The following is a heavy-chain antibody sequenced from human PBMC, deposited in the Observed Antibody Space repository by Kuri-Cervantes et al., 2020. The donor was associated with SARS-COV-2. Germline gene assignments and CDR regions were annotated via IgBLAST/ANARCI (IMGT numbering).Heavy chain of an antibody. CDR2: ISGSGSET. Sequence: GGSLRLSCAASRFTFSSYVMSWVRRAPGKGLEWVSAISGSGSETYYADSVKGRFTISRDNSKDTMYLQMNSLRAEDTAVYYCAVDFWSGYSLRIGGAPGYGMDVWGQGTTVTVSS. CDR3: AVDFWSGYSLRIGGAPGYGMDV. D-gene: IGHD3-3*01. J-gene: IGHJ6*02. CDR1: RFTFSSYV. V-gene: IGHV3-23*01.